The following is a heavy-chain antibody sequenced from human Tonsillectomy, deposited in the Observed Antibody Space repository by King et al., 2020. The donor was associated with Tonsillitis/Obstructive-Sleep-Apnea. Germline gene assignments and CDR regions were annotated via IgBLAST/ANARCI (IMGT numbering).Heavy chain of an antibody. V-gene: IGHV2-5*02. J-gene: IGHJ4*02. Sequence: TLKESGPTLLKPTQTLTLPCTFSGVSPSTTALGVCWIRQPPGKALVCPALIYLDDDKRYSPSLKSRLTITKDTSKNHVVLTMTNMDHVDTATYYCEHRPSANSFDYWGQGALVTVSS. CDR2: IYLDDDK. CDR1: GVSPSTTALG. CDR3: EHRPSANSFDY.